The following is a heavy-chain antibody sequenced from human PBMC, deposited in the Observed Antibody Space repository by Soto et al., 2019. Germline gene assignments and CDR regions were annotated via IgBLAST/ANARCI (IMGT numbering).Heavy chain of an antibody. CDR3: ARRWGRTFDY. V-gene: IGHV4-59*08. CDR1: GGSTSSYY. J-gene: IGHJ4*02. Sequence: PSETLSLTCTVSGGSTSSYYWSWIRQPPGKGLEWIGYIYYSGSTNYNPSLKSRVTISVDTSKNQFSLKLSSVTAADTAVYYCARRWGRTFDYWGQGTLVTVS. CDR2: IYYSGST. D-gene: IGHD7-27*01.